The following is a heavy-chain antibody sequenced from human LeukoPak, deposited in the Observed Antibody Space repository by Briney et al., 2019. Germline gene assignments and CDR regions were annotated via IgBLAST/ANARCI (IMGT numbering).Heavy chain of an antibody. J-gene: IGHJ4*02. CDR2: ISAYNGNT. CDR3: ARVSSSSWYGDYFDY. Sequence: ASVKVSCKASGYTFTSYGISWVRQAPGQGLEWMGWISAYNGNTNYAQKLQGRVTMTTVTSTSTAYMELRSLRSDDTAVYYCARVSSSSWYGDYFDYWGQGTLVTVSS. CDR1: GYTFTSYG. D-gene: IGHD6-13*01. V-gene: IGHV1-18*01.